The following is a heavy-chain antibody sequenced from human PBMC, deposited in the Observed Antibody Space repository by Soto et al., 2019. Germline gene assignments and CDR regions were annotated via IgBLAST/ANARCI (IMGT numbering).Heavy chain of an antibody. J-gene: IGHJ3*02. D-gene: IGHD2-8*01. Sequence: EVQPLESGGGVVQPGGSLRLSCPASGFTFSAYAMSWVRQAPGKGLQWVSGVGGSDTDKHYADSVRGRFTVSRDNSKNTLYLQMNSLRADDTAVYYCAKDATAVNGVWDPFDMWGQGTEVTVSS. V-gene: IGHV3-23*01. CDR3: AKDATAVNGVWDPFDM. CDR2: VGGSDTDK. CDR1: GFTFSAYA.